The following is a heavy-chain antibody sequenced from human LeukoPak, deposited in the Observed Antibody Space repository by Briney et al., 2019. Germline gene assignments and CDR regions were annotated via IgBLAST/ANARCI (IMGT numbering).Heavy chain of an antibody. J-gene: IGHJ4*02. Sequence: SETLSLTCTVSGGSISSGGYYWSCIRQHPGKGLEWIGYIYYSGSTYYNPSLKSRVTISVDTSKNQFSLKLSSVTAADTAVYYCARADYYDSRVDYWGQGTLVTVSS. D-gene: IGHD3-22*01. CDR1: GGSISSGGYY. CDR2: IYYSGST. CDR3: ARADYYDSRVDY. V-gene: IGHV4-31*03.